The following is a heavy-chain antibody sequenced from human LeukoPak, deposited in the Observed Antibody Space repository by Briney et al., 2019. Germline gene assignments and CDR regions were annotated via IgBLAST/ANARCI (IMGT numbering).Heavy chain of an antibody. D-gene: IGHD4-17*01. CDR1: GFTFSSYA. CDR3: VKVMRLTKVTAGYFDY. Sequence: GGSLRLSCAASGFTFSSYAISWVRQAPGKGLEWVSALRGSDDSTLYADSVKGRFTISRDSSKNTVFLQMNSLRAEDTAVYYCVKVMRLTKVTAGYFDYWGQGTLVSVSS. V-gene: IGHV3-23*01. CDR2: LRGSDDST. J-gene: IGHJ4*02.